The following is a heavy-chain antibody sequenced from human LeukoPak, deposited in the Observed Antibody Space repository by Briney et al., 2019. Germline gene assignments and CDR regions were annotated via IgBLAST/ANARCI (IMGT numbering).Heavy chain of an antibody. Sequence: SETLSLTCTVSGGSISSYYWSWIRQPPGKGLEWIGYIYYSGSTNYNPSLKSRVTISVDTSKNQFSLKLSSVTAADTAVYYCARASHLIAAAGTRYFDYWGQGTLVTVSS. CDR2: IYYSGST. CDR3: ARASHLIAAAGTRYFDY. D-gene: IGHD6-13*01. CDR1: GGSISSYY. V-gene: IGHV4-59*01. J-gene: IGHJ4*02.